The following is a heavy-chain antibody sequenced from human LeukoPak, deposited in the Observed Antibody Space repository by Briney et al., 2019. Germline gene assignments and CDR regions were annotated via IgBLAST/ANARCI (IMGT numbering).Heavy chain of an antibody. CDR3: ARGMRDTVTGEITDY. CDR1: GYTFTSYY. CDR2: INPSGGST. V-gene: IGHV1-46*01. D-gene: IGHD4-17*01. J-gene: IGHJ4*02. Sequence: ASVKVSCKASGYTFTSYYMHWVRQAPGQGLEWMGIINPSGGSTSYAQKFQGRVTTTRDTSTSTVYMELSSLRSEDTAVYYCARGMRDTVTGEITDYWGQGTLVTVSS.